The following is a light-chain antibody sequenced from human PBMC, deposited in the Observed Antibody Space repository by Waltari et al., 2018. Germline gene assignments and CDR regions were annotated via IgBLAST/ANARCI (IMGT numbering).Light chain of an antibody. J-gene: IGKJ1*01. CDR2: GAS. Sequence: EIVLTQSPGILSLSPGEGLTLSCRASQSVGRSLAWYQQKPGQAPRLLIYGASSRATGIPDRFSGGGSGTDFSLTISRLEPEDFAVYYCQHYVRLPATFGQGTKVEIK. CDR3: QHYVRLPAT. CDR1: QSVGRS. V-gene: IGKV3-20*01.